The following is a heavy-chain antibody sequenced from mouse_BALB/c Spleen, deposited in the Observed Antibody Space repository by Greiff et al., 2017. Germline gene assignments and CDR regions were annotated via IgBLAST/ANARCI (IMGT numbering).Heavy chain of an antibody. CDR1: GFAFSSYD. CDR3: ARQTATFDY. CDR2: ISSGGGST. J-gene: IGHJ2*01. V-gene: IGHV5-12-1*01. Sequence: EVQGVESGGGLVKPGGSLKLSCAASGFAFSSYDMSWVRQTPEKRLEWVAYISSGGGSTYYPDTVKGRFTISRDNAKNTLYLQMSSLKSEDTAMYYCARQTATFDYWGQGTTLTVSS. D-gene: IGHD1-2*01.